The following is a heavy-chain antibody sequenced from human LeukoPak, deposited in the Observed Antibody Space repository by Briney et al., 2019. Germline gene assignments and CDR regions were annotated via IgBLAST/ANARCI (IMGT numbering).Heavy chain of an antibody. D-gene: IGHD2-2*01. CDR1: GFTFSSYW. J-gene: IGHJ6*03. Sequence: GGSLRLSCAASGFTFSSYWMHWVRQAPGKGLVWVSHINSDGSRTSYADSVKGRFTISRDNAKNSLYMQLNSLTAEDTAVYYCARVAVIYQYYMDVWGRGTTVTVSS. CDR3: ARVAVIYQYYMDV. CDR2: INSDGSRT. V-gene: IGHV3-74*01.